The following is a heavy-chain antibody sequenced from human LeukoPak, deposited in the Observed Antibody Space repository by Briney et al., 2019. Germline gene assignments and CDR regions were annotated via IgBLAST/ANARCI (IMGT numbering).Heavy chain of an antibody. CDR2: IWYDGSNK. CDR1: GFTFSSYG. CDR3: ARAQYYYDSSGYYYDYYYYGMDV. V-gene: IGHV3-33*01. D-gene: IGHD3-22*01. J-gene: IGHJ6*02. Sequence: PGRPLRLSCAASGFTFSSYGMHWVRQAPGKGLEWVAVIWYDGSNKYYADSVKGRFTISRDNSKNTLYLQMNSLRAEDTAVYYCARAQYYYDSSGYYYDYYYYGMDVWGQGTTVTVSS.